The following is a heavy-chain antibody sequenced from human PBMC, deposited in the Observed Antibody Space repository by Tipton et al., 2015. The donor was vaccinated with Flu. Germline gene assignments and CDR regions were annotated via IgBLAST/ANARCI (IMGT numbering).Heavy chain of an antibody. V-gene: IGHV4-4*07. CDR2: IYTSGNT. CDR1: GGSISRYY. CDR3: ARGSGSGTFVIFDF. J-gene: IGHJ4*02. D-gene: IGHD3-10*01. Sequence: TLSLTCTVSGGSISRYYWSWIRQPAGKGLEWIGRIYTSGNTNYNPSLKSRLTMSVDASKKQFSLKLRSVTAADTAVYYCARGSGSGTFVIFDFWGQGTLVTVSS.